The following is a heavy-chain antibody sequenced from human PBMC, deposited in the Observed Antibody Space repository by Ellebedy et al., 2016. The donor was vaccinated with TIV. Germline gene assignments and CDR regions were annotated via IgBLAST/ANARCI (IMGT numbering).Heavy chain of an antibody. V-gene: IGHV4-4*07. J-gene: IGHJ4*02. CDR2: IYTSGST. Sequence: GSLRLXXTVSGGSISSYYWSWIRQPAGKGLEWIGRIYTSGSTNYNPSLKSRVTMSVDTSKNQFSLKLSSVTAADTAVYYCAREALYGDYGDWGQGTLVTVSS. D-gene: IGHD4-17*01. CDR3: AREALYGDYGD. CDR1: GGSISSYY.